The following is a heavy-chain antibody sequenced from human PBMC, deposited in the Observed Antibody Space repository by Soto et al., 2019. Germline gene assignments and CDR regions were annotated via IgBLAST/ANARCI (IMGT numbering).Heavy chain of an antibody. Sequence: LRLSCAASGFTFSSYGMHWVRQAPGKGLEWVAVMWYDGSNKYYADSVKGRFTISRDNSKNTLYLQMNSLRAEDTAVYYCARDLYYDSSGYTNWGQGTLVTVSS. CDR1: GFTFSSYG. V-gene: IGHV3-33*01. CDR3: ARDLYYDSSGYTN. J-gene: IGHJ4*02. CDR2: MWYDGSNK. D-gene: IGHD3-22*01.